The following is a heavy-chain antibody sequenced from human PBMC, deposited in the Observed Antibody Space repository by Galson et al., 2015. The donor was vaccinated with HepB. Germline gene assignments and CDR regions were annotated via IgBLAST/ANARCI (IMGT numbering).Heavy chain of an antibody. Sequence: SLRLSCAASEFTFSNYAMTWVRQAPGKGLEWVSAISGSGDWTYNADSVKGRFTIPRDKSKNTVFLHMHSLRAEDTAVYYCAQGLSLSGRFDYWGQGTLVTVSS. V-gene: IGHV3-23*01. CDR1: EFTFSNYA. CDR2: ISGSGDWT. J-gene: IGHJ4*02. CDR3: AQGLSLSGRFDY. D-gene: IGHD3-16*01.